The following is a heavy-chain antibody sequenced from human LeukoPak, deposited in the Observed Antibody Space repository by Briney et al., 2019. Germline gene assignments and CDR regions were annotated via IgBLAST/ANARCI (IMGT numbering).Heavy chain of an antibody. CDR3: AKNSRQLAYQLVYYYYMDV. CDR1: GFAFSGFG. CDR2: ISHDSIGT. D-gene: IGHD6-6*01. Sequence: GGSLRLSCAASGFAFSGFGMSWVRQAPGKGLEWVATISHDSIGTRYIDSVKGRFRISRDNNEGTLDLQMNSLRAEDTAVYYCAKNSRQLAYQLVYYYYMDVWGKGTTVTVSS. V-gene: IGHV3-23*01. J-gene: IGHJ6*03.